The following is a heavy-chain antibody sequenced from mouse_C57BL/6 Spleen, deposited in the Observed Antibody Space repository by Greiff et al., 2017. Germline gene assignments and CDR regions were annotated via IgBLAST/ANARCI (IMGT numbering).Heavy chain of an antibody. CDR2: INPYNGDT. V-gene: IGHV1-20*01. CDR1: GYSFTGYF. D-gene: IGHD1-1*01. Sequence: VQLKQSGPELVKPGDSVKISCKASGYSFTGYFMNWVMQSHGKSLEWIGRINPYNGDTFYNQKFKGKATLTVDKSSSTAHMELRSLTSEDSAVCDCARSGGVVTPLDYWGQGTTLTVSS. J-gene: IGHJ2*01. CDR3: ARSGGVVTPLDY.